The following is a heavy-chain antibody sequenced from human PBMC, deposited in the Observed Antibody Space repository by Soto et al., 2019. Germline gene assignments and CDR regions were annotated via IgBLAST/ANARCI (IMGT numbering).Heavy chain of an antibody. Sequence: QVRLVESGGGVVQPGRSLRLSCAASGFTFSDYAMHWVRRTPSKGLEWVAVTSKDGSNKYYADSVKGRFTISRDNSRNTLYLQMNSLRAKDTALFYCARDGGSYWGQGTMVIVSS. J-gene: IGHJ3*01. CDR1: GFTFSDYA. CDR3: ARDGGSY. CDR2: TSKDGSNK. D-gene: IGHD1-26*01. V-gene: IGHV3-30*04.